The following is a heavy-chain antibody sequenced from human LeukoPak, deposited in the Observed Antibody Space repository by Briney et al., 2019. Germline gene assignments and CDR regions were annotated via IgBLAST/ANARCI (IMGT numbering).Heavy chain of an antibody. D-gene: IGHD6-13*01. J-gene: IGHJ5*02. CDR3: ARESGIAAALDL. V-gene: IGHV3-74*01. CDR2: INTDGSST. CDR1: GFTFSSYW. Sequence: GGSLRLSCAASGFTFSSYWMHWVRQAPGKGLVWVSRINTDGSSTSYADSVKGRFTISRDNAKNTLYLQMNSLRAEDTAVYYCARESGIAAALDLWGQGTLVTVSS.